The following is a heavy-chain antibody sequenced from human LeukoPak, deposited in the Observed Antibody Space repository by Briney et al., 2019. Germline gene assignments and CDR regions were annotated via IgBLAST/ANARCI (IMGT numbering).Heavy chain of an antibody. CDR3: ARAHLIPKFDY. J-gene: IGHJ4*02. CDR1: GGSISSYY. Sequence: PSETLSLTCTVSGGSISSYYWSWIRQPPGKGLEWIGYIYYSGSTNYNPSLKSRVTISVDTSKNQFSLKLSSVTAADTAVYYCARAHLIPKFDYWGQGTLVAVSS. V-gene: IGHV4-59*01. CDR2: IYYSGST.